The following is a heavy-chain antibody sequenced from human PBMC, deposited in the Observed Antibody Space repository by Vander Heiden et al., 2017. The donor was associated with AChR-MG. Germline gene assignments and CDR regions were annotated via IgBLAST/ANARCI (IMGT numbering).Heavy chain of an antibody. J-gene: IGHJ6*02. V-gene: IGHV3-33*01. CDR1: GFTFSSYA. Sequence: QGQLVESGGGVVQPRRPLRLSCAASGFTFSSYAMHWVRQAPGKGLEWVAVIWYDGSNKYYGGSVKGGFTISSDNSKNTLYLQMNSLRAEDTAVYYCARSGYCSGGSCYYEGGVDVWGQGTTVTVSS. D-gene: IGHD2-15*01. CDR3: ARSGYCSGGSCYYEGGVDV. CDR2: IWYDGSNK.